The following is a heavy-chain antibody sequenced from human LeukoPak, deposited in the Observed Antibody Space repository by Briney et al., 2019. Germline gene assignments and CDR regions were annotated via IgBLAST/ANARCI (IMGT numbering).Heavy chain of an antibody. CDR1: GYTFTKYW. D-gene: IGHD2-15*01. CDR3: ASASRYCSVGACFDF. V-gene: IGHV5-51*01. J-gene: IGHJ5*01. CDR2: IHPGDSHT. Sequence: GESLKISCEGSGYTFTKYWIGWVRQMPGKGLEWMGIIHPGDSHTWYSPSFQGQVTISADKSISMAYLQWSSLKASDTAMYYCASASRYCSVGACFDFWGQGTLVTVSS.